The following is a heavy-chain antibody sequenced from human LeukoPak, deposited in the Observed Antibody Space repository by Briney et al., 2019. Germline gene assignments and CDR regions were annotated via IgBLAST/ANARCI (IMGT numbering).Heavy chain of an antibody. J-gene: IGHJ5*02. Sequence: GASVTVSCQASEYTSADFYLNWVRQAPGQGLEWMGWINPYTGATIYAQNFQGRGTMTWDASIGTGYVELTRMTSDDTALYYCATSTVTHTRDPWGQGTLVTVSP. D-gene: IGHD1-1*01. CDR1: EYTSADFY. V-gene: IGHV1-2*02. CDR3: ATSTVTHTRDP. CDR2: INPYTGAT.